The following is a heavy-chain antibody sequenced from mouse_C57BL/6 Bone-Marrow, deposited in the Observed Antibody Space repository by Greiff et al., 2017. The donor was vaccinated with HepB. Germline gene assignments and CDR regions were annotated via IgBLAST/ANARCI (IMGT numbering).Heavy chain of an antibody. CDR2: IHPNSGST. J-gene: IGHJ2*01. Sequence: VQLQQPGAELVKPGASVKLSCKASGYTFTSYWMHWVKQRPGQGLEWIGMIHPNSGSTNYNEKFKSKATLTVDKSSSTAYMQLSSLTSEDSAVYYCARGLLRCYYFDYWGQGTTLTVSS. V-gene: IGHV1-64*01. CDR1: GYTFTSYW. CDR3: ARGLLRCYYFDY. D-gene: IGHD1-1*01.